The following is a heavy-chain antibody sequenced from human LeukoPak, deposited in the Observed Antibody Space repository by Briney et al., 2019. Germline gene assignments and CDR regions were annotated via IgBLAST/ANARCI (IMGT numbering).Heavy chain of an antibody. J-gene: IGHJ4*02. CDR1: GGSISSYY. CDR2: IYTSGST. D-gene: IGHD2-15*01. CDR3: ARGGRCCSGGSCLDY. V-gene: IGHV4-4*07. Sequence: SETLSLTCTVSGGSISSYYWSWIRQPAGKGLDWIGRIYTSGSTNYNPSLKSRVTMSVDTSKNQFSLKLTSVTAAETAVYYCARGGRCCSGGSCLDYWGQGTLVTVSS.